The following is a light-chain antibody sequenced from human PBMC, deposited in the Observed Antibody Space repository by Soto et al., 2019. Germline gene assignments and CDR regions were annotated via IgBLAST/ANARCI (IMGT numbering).Light chain of an antibody. CDR2: DVS. J-gene: IGLJ2*01. Sequence: QSALTQPASVSGSPGQSITISCTGTSSDVGAYNYVSWYQHQPGKAPKLMIYDVSNRPSGVSNRFSGSKSGNTASLTISGLQVEDEADYYCSSHTSSSTPYVIFGGGTKVTVL. CDR3: SSHTSSSTPYVI. CDR1: SSDVGAYNY. V-gene: IGLV2-14*03.